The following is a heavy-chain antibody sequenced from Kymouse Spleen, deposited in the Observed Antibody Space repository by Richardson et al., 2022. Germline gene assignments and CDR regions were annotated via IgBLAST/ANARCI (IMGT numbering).Heavy chain of an antibody. CDR3: ARGLMVRGLFDY. V-gene: IGHV4-34*01. D-gene: IGHD3-10*01. J-gene: IGHJ4*02. Sequence: QVQLQQWGAGLLKPSETLSLTCAVYGGSFSGYYWSWIRQPPGKGLEWIGEINHSGSTNYNPSLKSRVTISVDTSKNQFSLKLSSVTAADTAVYYCARGLMVRGLFDYWGQGTLVTVSS. CDR2: INHSGST. CDR1: GGSFSGYY.